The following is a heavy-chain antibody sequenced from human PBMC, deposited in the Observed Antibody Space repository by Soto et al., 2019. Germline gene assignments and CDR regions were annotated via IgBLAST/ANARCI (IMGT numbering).Heavy chain of an antibody. CDR2: IHYSGGT. J-gene: IGHJ4*02. D-gene: IGHD2-2*01. CDR1: GGSISSPSHY. CDR3: ARQLRGGDIVVIPGNSDQ. V-gene: IGHV4-39*01. Sequence: QLQLQESGPGLVKPSETLSLTCTVSGGSISSPSHYWGWIRQTPASGLEWIGSIHYSGGTYYNPSLSSRVTMSVDTSKNQFSLKVNSVTAADTSVYYCARQLRGGDIVVIPGNSDQWGQGTLVTVSS.